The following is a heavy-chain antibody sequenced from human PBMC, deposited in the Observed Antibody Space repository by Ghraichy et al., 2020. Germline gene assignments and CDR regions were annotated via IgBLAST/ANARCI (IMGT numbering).Heavy chain of an antibody. Sequence: GGSLRLSCAASGFTFSSYGMHWVRQAPGKGLEWVAFIRYDGSNKYYADSVKGRFTISRDNSKNTLYLQMNSLRAEDTAVYYCAKDRLVVVPAAILHYYYYGMDVWGQGTTVTVSS. J-gene: IGHJ6*02. D-gene: IGHD2-2*01. CDR2: IRYDGSNK. CDR3: AKDRLVVVPAAILHYYYYGMDV. CDR1: GFTFSSYG. V-gene: IGHV3-30*02.